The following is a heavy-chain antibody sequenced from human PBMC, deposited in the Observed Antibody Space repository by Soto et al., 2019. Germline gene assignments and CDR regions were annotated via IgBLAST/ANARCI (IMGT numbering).Heavy chain of an antibody. CDR1: GGSFSGYY. J-gene: IGHJ4*02. Sequence: SETLSLTCAVYGGSFSGYYWSWIRQPPGKGLEWIGEINHSGSTNYNPSLKSRVTISVDTSKNQFSLKLSSVTAADTAVYYCARGPHDFWSGYYMGVDYWGQGTLVTVSS. CDR2: INHSGST. D-gene: IGHD3-3*01. V-gene: IGHV4-34*01. CDR3: ARGPHDFWSGYYMGVDY.